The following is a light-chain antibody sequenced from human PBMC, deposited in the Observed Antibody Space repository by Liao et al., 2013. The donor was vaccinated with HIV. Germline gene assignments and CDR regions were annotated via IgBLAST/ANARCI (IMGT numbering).Light chain of an antibody. V-gene: IGLV3-21*01. Sequence: SYELTQPPSVSVAPGKTARITCGGDKIGSNGVHWYQQKPGQAPVVVMYYDTERPSGIPERLSGSNSGNTATLTITRVEAGDEADYYCQVWDSLSDHPVLFGGGTKLTVL. CDR1: KIGSNG. CDR2: YDT. J-gene: IGLJ2*01. CDR3: QVWDSLSDHPVL.